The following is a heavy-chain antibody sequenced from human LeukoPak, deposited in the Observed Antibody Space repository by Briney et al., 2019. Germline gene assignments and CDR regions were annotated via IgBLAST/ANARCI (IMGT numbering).Heavy chain of an antibody. Sequence: GGSLRLSCAASGFTFSSYAMSWVRQAPGKGLEWVSAISGGGGSTYYADSVKGRFTISRDNSKNTVYLQMNSLRAEDTAVYYCAKTTIGYSSGRYPGWPVDYWGQGTLVTVS. CDR1: GFTFSSYA. V-gene: IGHV3-23*01. CDR3: AKTTIGYSSGRYPGWPVDY. D-gene: IGHD6-19*01. CDR2: ISGGGGST. J-gene: IGHJ4*02.